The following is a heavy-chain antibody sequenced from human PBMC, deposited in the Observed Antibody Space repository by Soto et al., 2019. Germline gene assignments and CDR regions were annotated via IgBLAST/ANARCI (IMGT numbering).Heavy chain of an antibody. V-gene: IGHV1-2*04. D-gene: IGHD3-22*01. CDR1: GYTFTGYY. CDR2: INPNSGGT. J-gene: IGHJ3*02. CDR3: ARGFRAAYYYDSSGYFHDAFDI. Sequence: ASVKVSCKASGYTFTGYYMHWVRQAPGQGLEWMGWINPNSGGTSYAQKFQGWVTMTRDTSISTAYMELSRLRSDDTAVYYCARGFRAAYYYDSSGYFHDAFDIWAKGQWPPSL.